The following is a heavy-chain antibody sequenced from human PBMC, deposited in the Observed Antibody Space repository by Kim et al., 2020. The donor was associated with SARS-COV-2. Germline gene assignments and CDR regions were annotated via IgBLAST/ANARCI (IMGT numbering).Heavy chain of an antibody. Sequence: YYADSVKSRFTISRDNAKNSLYLQMNSLGAEDTAVYYCARSSSGYYGFDYWGQGTLVTVSS. CDR3: ARSSSGYYGFDY. J-gene: IGHJ4*02. D-gene: IGHD3-22*01. V-gene: IGHV3-21*01.